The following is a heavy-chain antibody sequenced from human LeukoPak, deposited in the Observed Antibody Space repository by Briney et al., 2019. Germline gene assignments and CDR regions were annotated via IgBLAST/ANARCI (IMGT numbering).Heavy chain of an antibody. D-gene: IGHD6-6*01. CDR2: FDREEGEI. J-gene: IGHJ5*02. CDR3: ARAHWARDNWFDP. V-gene: IGHV1-24*01. CDR1: GNTLNKLS. Sequence: ASVKVSCKVSGNTLNKLSMHWVRQGPGKGLEWMGGFDREEGEIIYAQKFQGRVTITRNTSISTAYMELSSLRSEDTAVYYCARAHWARDNWFDPWGQGTLVTVSS.